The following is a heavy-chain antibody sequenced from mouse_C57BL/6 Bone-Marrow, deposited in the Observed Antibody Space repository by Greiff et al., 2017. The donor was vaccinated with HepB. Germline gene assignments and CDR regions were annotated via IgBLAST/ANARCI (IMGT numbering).Heavy chain of an antibody. Sequence: LQQSGAELVRPGSSVKLSCKDSYFAFMASAMHWVKQRPGHGLVWIGSFTMYSAATEYSENFKGKATLTANTSSSTAYMELSSLTSEYSAVYYCARSAYYGSTHTGAMDYWGQGTSVTVAS. V-gene: IGHV1-49*01. CDR2: FTMYSAAT. J-gene: IGHJ4*01. D-gene: IGHD1-1*01. CDR1: YFAFMASA. CDR3: ARSAYYGSTHTGAMDY.